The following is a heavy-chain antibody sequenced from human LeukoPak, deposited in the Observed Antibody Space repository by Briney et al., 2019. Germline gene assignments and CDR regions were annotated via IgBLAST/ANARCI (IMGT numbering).Heavy chain of an antibody. CDR1: GFTFSSYA. J-gene: IGHJ4*02. CDR2: ISGSGGST. V-gene: IGHV3-23*01. CDR3: AKGNYYYGSGSYPY. Sequence: PGGSLRLSRAASGFTFSSYAMSWVRQAPGKGLEWVSAISGSGGSTYYADSVKGRFTISRDNSKNTLYLQMNSLRAEDTAVYYCAKGNYYYGSGSYPYWGQGTLVTVSS. D-gene: IGHD3-10*01.